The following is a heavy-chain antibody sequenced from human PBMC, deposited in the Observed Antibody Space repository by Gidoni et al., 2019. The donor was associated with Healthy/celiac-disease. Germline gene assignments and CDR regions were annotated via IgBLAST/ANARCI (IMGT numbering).Heavy chain of an antibody. CDR3: AKARPGAYYYYYGMDV. V-gene: IGHV3-23*01. CDR2: ISGSGGST. Sequence: EVQLLESGGGLVQPGGSLRLSCAASGFTFSSYAMSWVRQAPGKGLEWVSAISGSGGSTYYADSVKGRFTISRDNSKNTLYLQMNSLRAEDTAVYYCAKARPGAYYYYYGMDVWGQGTTVTVSS. J-gene: IGHJ6*02. CDR1: GFTFSSYA. D-gene: IGHD6-6*01.